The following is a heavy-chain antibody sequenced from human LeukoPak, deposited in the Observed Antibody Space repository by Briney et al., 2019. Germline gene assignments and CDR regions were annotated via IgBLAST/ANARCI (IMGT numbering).Heavy chain of an antibody. CDR1: GFTFSSYA. J-gene: IGHJ4*02. D-gene: IGHD1-26*01. V-gene: IGHV3-23*01. CDR3: AKDPHSSGSTLFDY. Sequence: GGSLRLSCAASGFTFSSYAMSWVRQAPGKGLEWVSAISGSGGSTYYADSVKGRFTISRDNSKDTLYLQMNSLRAEDTAVYYCAKDPHSSGSTLFDYWGQGTLVTVSS. CDR2: ISGSGGST.